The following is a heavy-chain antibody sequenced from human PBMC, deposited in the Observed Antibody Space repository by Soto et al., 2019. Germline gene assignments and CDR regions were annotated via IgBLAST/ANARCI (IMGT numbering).Heavy chain of an antibody. Sequence: QVQLVQSAAEVKKPGASVKVSCKASGYTFIRYGITWVRQAPGQGFEWMGWISPYNDYTIYEQKLQGIVFMTTDTSTRIVYMELRGLKSDDTAVYYCARGGYYDISWGKLSHYGLDVWDQGTSVTVSS. V-gene: IGHV1-18*01. CDR3: ARGGYYDISWGKLSHYGLDV. J-gene: IGHJ6*02. CDR2: ISPYNDYT. CDR1: GYTFIRYG. D-gene: IGHD3-16*01.